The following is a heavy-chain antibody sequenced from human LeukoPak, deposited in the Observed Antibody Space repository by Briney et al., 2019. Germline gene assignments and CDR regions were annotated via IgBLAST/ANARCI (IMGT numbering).Heavy chain of an antibody. CDR1: RFTFSTYS. D-gene: IGHD6-19*01. Sequence: GGSLRLSCAASRFTFSTYSMNWVRQAPGKGLEWVSSISSTSSYTYYADSVRGRFTISRDNAKNSPYLQMNSLRAEDTAVYYCARDLPGYSSGWNRMAFDIWGQGTMVTVSS. CDR3: ARDLPGYSSGWNRMAFDI. CDR2: ISSTSSYT. V-gene: IGHV3-21*01. J-gene: IGHJ3*02.